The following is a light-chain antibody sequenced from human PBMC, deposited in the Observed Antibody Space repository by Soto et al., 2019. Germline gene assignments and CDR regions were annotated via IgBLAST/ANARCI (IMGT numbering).Light chain of an antibody. V-gene: IGKV3-20*01. CDR3: QQYGSSRT. J-gene: IGKJ1*01. CDR2: GAS. CDR1: QSVSSSY. Sequence: EIVLTQSPGTLSLSPGERATLSCRASQSVSSSYLAWYQQKPGQAPRLLIYGASSRATGIPYRFSGSGSGTDFALTISSLEPEDFAVYYCQQYGSSRTFGQGTKVEIK.